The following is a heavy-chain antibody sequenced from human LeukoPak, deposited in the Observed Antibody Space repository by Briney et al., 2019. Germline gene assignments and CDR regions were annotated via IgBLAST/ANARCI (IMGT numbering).Heavy chain of an antibody. Sequence: ASVKVSCKASGYMCTNYDINWVRQATGQGRECMVCMNPQSGNTCYAQKFRGRVTITRDTSISTAYMELSSLRSEDTAVYYCARGPNYSNFGSAYYYYMDVWGKGTTVTVSS. CDR2: MNPQSGNT. V-gene: IGHV1-8*03. D-gene: IGHD4-11*01. J-gene: IGHJ6*03. CDR3: ARGPNYSNFGSAYYYYMDV. CDR1: GYMCTNYD.